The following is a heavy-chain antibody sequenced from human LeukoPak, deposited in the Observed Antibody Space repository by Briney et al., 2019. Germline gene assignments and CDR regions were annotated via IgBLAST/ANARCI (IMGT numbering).Heavy chain of an antibody. CDR3: AREVFLTGYYPIDY. D-gene: IGHD3-9*01. CDR1: GVTLSSYA. J-gene: IGHJ4*02. V-gene: IGHV3-30-3*01. CDR2: ISYDGSNK. Sequence: GGALGLSRAASGVTLSSYAMHWGRHAPGKGGGGGGVISYDGSNKYYADSVKGRFTISRDNSKNTLYLQMNSLRAEDTAVYYCAREVFLTGYYPIDYWGQGTLVTVSS.